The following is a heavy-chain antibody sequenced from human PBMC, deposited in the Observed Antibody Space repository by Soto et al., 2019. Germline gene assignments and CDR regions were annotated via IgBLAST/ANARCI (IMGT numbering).Heavy chain of an antibody. D-gene: IGHD2-2*02. Sequence: TLSLTCTVSGGSISSGGYYWSWIRQHPGKGLEWIGYIYYSGSTYYNPSLKSRVTISVDTSKNQFSLKLSSVTAADTAVYYCARDNIRWFDPWGQGTLVTVSS. V-gene: IGHV4-31*03. J-gene: IGHJ5*02. CDR3: ARDNIRWFDP. CDR2: IYYSGST. CDR1: GGSISSGGYY.